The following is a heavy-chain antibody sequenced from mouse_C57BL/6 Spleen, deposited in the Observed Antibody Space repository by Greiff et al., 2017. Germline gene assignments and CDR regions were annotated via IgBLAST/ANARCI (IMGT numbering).Heavy chain of an antibody. CDR1: GFSFNTYA. V-gene: IGHV10-1*01. Sequence: EVQLVESGGGLVQPKGSLTLSCAASGFSFNTYAMNWVRQAPGKGLEWVARIRSKSNNYATYYADSVKDRFTISRDDSESMLYLQMNNLNTEDTAMYYCVRVLYYAMDYWGQGTSVTVSS. CDR2: IRSKSNNYAT. CDR3: VRVLYYAMDY. J-gene: IGHJ4*01.